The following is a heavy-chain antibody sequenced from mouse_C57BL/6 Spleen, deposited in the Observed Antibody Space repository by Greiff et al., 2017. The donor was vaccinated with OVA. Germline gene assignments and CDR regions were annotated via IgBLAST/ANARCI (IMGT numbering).Heavy chain of an antibody. CDR1: GYTFTDYY. V-gene: IGHV1-19*01. J-gene: IGHJ1*03. CDR3: ARGRGVGYFDV. CDR2: INPYNGGT. Sequence: EVQLQQSGPVLVKPGASVKMSCKASGYTFTDYYMNWVKQSHGKSLEWIGVINPYNGGTSYNQKFKGKATLTVDKSSSTAYMELNSLTSEDSAVYYCARGRGVGYFDVWGTGTTVTVSS.